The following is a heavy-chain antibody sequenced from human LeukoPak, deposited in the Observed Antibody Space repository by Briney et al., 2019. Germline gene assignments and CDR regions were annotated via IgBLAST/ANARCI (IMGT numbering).Heavy chain of an antibody. CDR1: GFTFSSYA. Sequence: PGGSLRLSCAASGFTFSSYAMNWVRQAPGKGLEWVSSLVGSGGGTFYADSVRGRFTISRDNSKNTLYLQMNSLRAEDSAVYYCAKDSRSDYCSGGYCYLDYWGQGTLVTVSS. V-gene: IGHV3-23*01. J-gene: IGHJ4*02. CDR2: LVGSGGGT. CDR3: AKDSRSDYCSGGYCYLDY. D-gene: IGHD2-15*01.